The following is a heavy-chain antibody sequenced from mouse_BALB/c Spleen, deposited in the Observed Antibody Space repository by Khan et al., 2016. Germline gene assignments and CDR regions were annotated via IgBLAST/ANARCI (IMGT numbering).Heavy chain of an antibody. D-gene: IGHD1-1*01. V-gene: IGHV14-1*02. CDR3: ARGDYYGSSWAWFAY. CDR2: IDPENGNT. J-gene: IGHJ3*01. Sequence: EVQLQESGAELVRPGALVKLSCKASGFNIKDYYMHWVKQRPEQGLEWIGWIDPENGNTIYDPKFQGKASITADTSSNTAYLQLSSLTSEDTAVYYCARGDYYGSSWAWFAYWGQGTLVTVSA. CDR1: GFNIKDYY.